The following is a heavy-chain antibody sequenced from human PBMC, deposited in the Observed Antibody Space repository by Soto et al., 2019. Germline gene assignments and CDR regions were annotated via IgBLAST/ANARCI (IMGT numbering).Heavy chain of an antibody. CDR1: GYTFTGYY. V-gene: IGHV1-2*04. J-gene: IGHJ6*02. Sequence: GASLKVSCKASGYTFTGYYMHWVRQAPGQGLEWMGWINPNSGGTNYAQKFQGWVTMTRDTSISTAYMELSRLRSDDTAVYYCAREPVPATPYYYYGMDVWGQGTTVTVSS. CDR2: INPNSGGT. CDR3: AREPVPATPYYYYGMDV. D-gene: IGHD2-2*01.